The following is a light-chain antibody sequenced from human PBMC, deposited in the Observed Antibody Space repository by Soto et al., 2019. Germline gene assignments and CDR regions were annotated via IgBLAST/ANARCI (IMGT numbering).Light chain of an antibody. CDR1: SSDVGGYNY. V-gene: IGLV2-11*01. CDR3: YSNAGSYTV. CDR2: DVI. J-gene: IGLJ2*01. Sequence: QYALTQPRSVSGSPGQSVTISCTGTSSDVGGYNYVSWYQQHPGKAPKLMIYDVIKRPSGVPDRFSGSKSGNTAALTISGLQAEDEADYYCYSNAGSYTVFGGGTKLTVL.